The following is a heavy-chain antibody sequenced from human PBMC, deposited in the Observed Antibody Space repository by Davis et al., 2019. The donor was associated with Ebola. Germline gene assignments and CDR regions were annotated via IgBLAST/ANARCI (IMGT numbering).Heavy chain of an antibody. CDR3: ARTTKTNVEDSGLGYNYFDS. Sequence: SETLSLTCTVSGASITDFYWGWIRQPPGKGLEWIAYMFYSGTTNYNPSLQSRVTISVDSSKSQFSLKLNSVASADTAIYYCARTTKTNVEDSGLGYNYFDSWGRGALVSVSS. CDR1: GASITDFY. D-gene: IGHD4-17*01. CDR2: MFYSGTT. J-gene: IGHJ5*01. V-gene: IGHV4-59*12.